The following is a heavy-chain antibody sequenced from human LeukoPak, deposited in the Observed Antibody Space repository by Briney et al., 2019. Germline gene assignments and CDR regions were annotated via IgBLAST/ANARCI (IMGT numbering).Heavy chain of an antibody. V-gene: IGHV3-53*01. CDR1: GITVSTNY. D-gene: IGHD6-13*01. J-gene: IGHJ4*02. Sequence: GGSLRLSCAASGITVSTNYMSWVRQAPGKGLEWVSIAFSDGRTFYADSVKGRFTISRDSSKNTVFLQMNSLRAEDTAVYYCAREGAAAAPYWGQGTLVTVSS. CDR2: AFSDGRT. CDR3: AREGAAAAPY.